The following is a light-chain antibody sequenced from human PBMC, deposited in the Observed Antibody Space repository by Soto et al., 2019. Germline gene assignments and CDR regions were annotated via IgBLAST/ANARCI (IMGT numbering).Light chain of an antibody. Sequence: EIVLTQSPGTLSLSPGERATLSCRASQSVSSSYLAWYQQKPGQAPRLLIYGASSRATGIPDRFSGSGSGTDFTLTISRLEPEDFAVCYCQQYGSSPRTFGQGTKGDIK. CDR2: GAS. J-gene: IGKJ1*01. V-gene: IGKV3-20*01. CDR1: QSVSSSY. CDR3: QQYGSSPRT.